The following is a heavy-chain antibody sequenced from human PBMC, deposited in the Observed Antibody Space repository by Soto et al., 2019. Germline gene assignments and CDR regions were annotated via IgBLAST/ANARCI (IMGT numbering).Heavy chain of an antibody. CDR3: AKHSYTSTPRGFPP. V-gene: IGHV4-59*08. D-gene: IGHD6-13*01. CDR2: IHYSGST. CDR1: GGSITGYY. Sequence: QVQLQESGPGLVQPSETLSLTCTVSGGSITGYYWSWIRQPPGKGPEWIGNIHYSGSTNYNPSLKGRPPIPVDPPKTLFPRGLPSGPAAEAAVYYWAKHSYTSTPRGFPPGGQGPLVPFPS. J-gene: IGHJ5*02.